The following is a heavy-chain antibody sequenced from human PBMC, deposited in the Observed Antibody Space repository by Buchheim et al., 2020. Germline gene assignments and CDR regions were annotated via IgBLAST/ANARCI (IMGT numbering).Heavy chain of an antibody. J-gene: IGHJ5*02. Sequence: QVQLVESGGGVVQPGRSLRLSCAASGFTFSSYGMHWVRQAPGKGLEWVAVISYDGSNKYYADSVKGRFTNSGDNSKNTLYLQRNSVRAEDTAVYYCARDHSRCFCPWGQGTL. CDR2: ISYDGSNK. V-gene: IGHV3-30*03. CDR1: GFTFSSYG. CDR3: ARDHSRCFCP. D-gene: IGHD6-13*01.